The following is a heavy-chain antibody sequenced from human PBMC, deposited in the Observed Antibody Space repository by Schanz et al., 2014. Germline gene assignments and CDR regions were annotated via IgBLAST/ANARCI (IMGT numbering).Heavy chain of an antibody. CDR2: ISSSSIYT. V-gene: IGHV3-11*06. Sequence: QVQLVESGGTLVKPGGFLRLSCVVSGFTFSDYYMSWIRQAPGKGLEWVSYISSSSIYTNYADSVKGRFTISRDNAKNSLYLQMNSLRDEDTAVYYCAREGERKGMLPYYFDYWGQGALVTVSS. CDR1: GFTFSDYY. J-gene: IGHJ4*02. D-gene: IGHD3-10*01. CDR3: AREGERKGMLPYYFDY.